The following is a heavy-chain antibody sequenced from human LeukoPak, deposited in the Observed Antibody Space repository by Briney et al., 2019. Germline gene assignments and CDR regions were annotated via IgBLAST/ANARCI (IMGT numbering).Heavy chain of an antibody. D-gene: IGHD3-22*01. CDR1: GYTFTSYG. J-gene: IGHJ6*03. CDR3: ARIDSSGYYDIYCYYMDV. CDR2: TSAYNGNT. Sequence: ASVKVSCKASGYTFTSYGISWVRQAPGQGLEWMGWTSAYNGNTNYAQKLQGRVTMTTDTSTSTAYMELRSLRSDDTAVYYCARIDSSGYYDIYCYYMDVWGKGTTVTVSS. V-gene: IGHV1-18*01.